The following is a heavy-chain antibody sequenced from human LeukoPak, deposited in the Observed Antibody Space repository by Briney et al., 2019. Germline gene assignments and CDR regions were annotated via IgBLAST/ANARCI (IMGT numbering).Heavy chain of an antibody. V-gene: IGHV4-34*01. CDR1: GGSFSGYY. D-gene: IGHD3-22*01. CDR3: ARFSIVVVITDAFDI. J-gene: IGHJ3*02. Sequence: SETLSLACAVYGGSFSGYYWSWIRQPPGKGLEWIGEINHSGSTNYNPSLKSRVTISVDTSKNQFSLKLSSVTAADTAVYYCARFSIVVVITDAFDIWGQGTMVTVSS. CDR2: INHSGST.